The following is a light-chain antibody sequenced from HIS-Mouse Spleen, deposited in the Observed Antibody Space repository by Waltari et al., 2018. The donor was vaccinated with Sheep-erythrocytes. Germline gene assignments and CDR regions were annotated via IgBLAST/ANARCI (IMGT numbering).Light chain of an antibody. CDR2: EDS. Sequence: SYELTQPPSVSVSSGQTARITCSGDALPKKYAYWYQQKSGQAPVLVIYEDSKRPSGIPGRFSGSGSGTMATLTISGVQVEDDADYYCYSTDSSGNHWVFGGGTKLTVL. J-gene: IGLJ3*02. V-gene: IGLV3-10*01. CDR3: YSTDSSGNHWV. CDR1: ALPKKY.